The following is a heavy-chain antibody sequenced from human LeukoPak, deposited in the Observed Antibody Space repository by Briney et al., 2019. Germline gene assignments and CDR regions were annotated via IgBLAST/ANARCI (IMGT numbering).Heavy chain of an antibody. CDR1: GDSVSSSNYY. J-gene: IGHJ4*02. Sequence: SETLSLTCTVFGDSVSSSNYYWAWFRQPPGKGLDWIGSLYYDGRTYYNPSLQSRVTMSVDTSKNQFSLKLSSVTAVDTAVYYCARKENVYYYFDYWGQGTLVTVSS. V-gene: IGHV4-39*07. CDR3: ARKENVYYYFDY. D-gene: IGHD3-10*01. CDR2: LYYDGRT.